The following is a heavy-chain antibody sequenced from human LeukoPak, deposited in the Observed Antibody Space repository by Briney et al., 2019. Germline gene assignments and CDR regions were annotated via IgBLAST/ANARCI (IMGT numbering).Heavy chain of an antibody. V-gene: IGHV4-59*08. D-gene: IGHD3-16*01. Sequence: SETLSPTCTVSGGSISSYYWSWIRQPAGKGLEWIGYIYYSGSTNYNPSLKSRVTISVDTSKNQFSLKLSSVTAADTAVYYCARHVWGSDFDYWGQGTLVTVSS. J-gene: IGHJ4*02. CDR2: IYYSGST. CDR3: ARHVWGSDFDY. CDR1: GGSISSYY.